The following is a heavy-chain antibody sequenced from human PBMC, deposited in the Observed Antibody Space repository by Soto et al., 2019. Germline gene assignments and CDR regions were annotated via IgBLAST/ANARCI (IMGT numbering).Heavy chain of an antibody. Sequence: GGSLRLSCAASGFTFDDYAMHWVRQAPGKSLEWVSGVSWDSGSIAYADSVKGRFTISRDNAKNSLYLQMNSLRAEDTALYYCAKDRFRTYSHFDYWGQGILVTVSS. CDR3: AKDRFRTYSHFDY. D-gene: IGHD2-21*01. V-gene: IGHV3-9*01. CDR2: VSWDSGSI. CDR1: GFTFDDYA. J-gene: IGHJ4*02.